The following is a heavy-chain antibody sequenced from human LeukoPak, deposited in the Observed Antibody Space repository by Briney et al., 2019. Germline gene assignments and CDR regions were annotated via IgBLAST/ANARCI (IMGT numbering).Heavy chain of an antibody. J-gene: IGHJ4*02. D-gene: IGHD5-18*01. CDR1: GATFSSYA. Sequence: GASVNVSCKASGATFSSYAISWVRQAPGQGLEWMGGIIPIFGTANYAQKFQGRVTITADESTSTAYMELSSLRSEDTAVYYCARVRYSYGYYFDYWGQGTLVTVSS. CDR3: ARVRYSYGYYFDY. V-gene: IGHV1-69*13. CDR2: IIPIFGTA.